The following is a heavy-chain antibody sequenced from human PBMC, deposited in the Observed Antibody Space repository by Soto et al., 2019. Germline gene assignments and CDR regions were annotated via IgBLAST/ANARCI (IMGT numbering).Heavy chain of an antibody. D-gene: IGHD3-16*02. V-gene: IGHV4-4*02. CDR3: ASSPYDYVWGSYRYFDY. J-gene: IGHJ4*02. CDR2: IYHSGST. Sequence: PSETLSLTCAVSGGSISSSNWWSWVRQPPGKGLEWIGEIYHSGSTNYNPSLKSRVTISVDKSKNQFSLKLSSVTAADTAVYYCASSPYDYVWGSYRYFDYWGQGTLVTVSS. CDR1: GGSISSSNW.